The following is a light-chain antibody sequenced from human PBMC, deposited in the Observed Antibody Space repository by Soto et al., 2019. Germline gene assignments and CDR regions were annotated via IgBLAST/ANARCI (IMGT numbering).Light chain of an antibody. CDR2: NNN. CDR3: AVWDDSLDGWV. V-gene: IGLV1-44*01. Sequence: QSALTQPPSASGTPGQRVTISCSGSSSNIGSHVVYWYQQLAGTAPKLLMYNNNQRPSGVPDRFSGSKSGTSASLAISGLQSEDEADYYCAVWDDSLDGWVFGGGTKLTVL. CDR1: SSNIGSHV. J-gene: IGLJ3*02.